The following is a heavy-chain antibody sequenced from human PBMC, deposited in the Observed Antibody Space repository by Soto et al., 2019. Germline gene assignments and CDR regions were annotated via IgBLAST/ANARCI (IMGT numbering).Heavy chain of an antibody. V-gene: IGHV3-33*01. Sequence: GGSLRLSCAASGFTFSSYGMHWVRQAPGKGLEWVAVIWYDGSNKYYADSVKGRFTISRDNSKNTLYLQMNSLRAEDTAVYYCATTPYYYDSSGYYSTWGQGTLVTVSS. J-gene: IGHJ4*02. CDR3: ATTPYYYDSSGYYST. CDR1: GFTFSSYG. CDR2: IWYDGSNK. D-gene: IGHD3-22*01.